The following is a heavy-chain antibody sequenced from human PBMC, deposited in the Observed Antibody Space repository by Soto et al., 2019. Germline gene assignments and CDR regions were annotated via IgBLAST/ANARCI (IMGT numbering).Heavy chain of an antibody. J-gene: IGHJ3*02. CDR1: GFTFSSYA. D-gene: IGHD3-10*01. V-gene: IGHV3-23*01. CDR3: ARESLVLLWEGAFDI. CDR2: ISGSGGTT. Sequence: GGSLRLSCAASGFTFSSYAMSWVRQAPGKGLEWVSAISGSGGTTFYANSVKGRFTISRDNAKNSLYLQMNSLRAEDTAVYYCARESLVLLWEGAFDIWGQGTMVTVSS.